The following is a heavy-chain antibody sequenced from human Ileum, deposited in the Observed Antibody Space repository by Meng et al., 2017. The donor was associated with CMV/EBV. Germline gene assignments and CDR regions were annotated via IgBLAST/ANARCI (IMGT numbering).Heavy chain of an antibody. CDR1: GYTFTGYY. D-gene: IGHD2-2*01. J-gene: IGHJ5*02. CDR3: ARDKFVVVPAAIATNWFDP. V-gene: IGHV1-46*01. CDR2: INPSGGST. Sequence: ASVKVSCKASGYTFTGYYMHWVRQAPGQGLEWMGIINPSGGSTSYAQKFQGRVTMTRDTSTSTVYMELSSLRSEDTAVYYCARDKFVVVPAAIATNWFDPWGQGTLVTVSS.